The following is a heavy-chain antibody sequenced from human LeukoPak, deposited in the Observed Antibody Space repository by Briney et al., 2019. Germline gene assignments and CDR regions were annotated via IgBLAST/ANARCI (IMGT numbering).Heavy chain of an antibody. CDR2: INPSSSGT. CDR1: GGTFSSYA. CDR3: ARSTELRLGELSFEEY. V-gene: IGHV1-2*02. D-gene: IGHD3-16*02. J-gene: IGHJ4*02. Sequence: ASVKVSCKASGGTFSSYAISWVRQAPGQGLEWMGWINPSSSGTNYGQKFQGRVTMTRDTSINTAYMELSGLRSDDTAVYYCARSTELRLGELSFEEYWGQGTLVTVSS.